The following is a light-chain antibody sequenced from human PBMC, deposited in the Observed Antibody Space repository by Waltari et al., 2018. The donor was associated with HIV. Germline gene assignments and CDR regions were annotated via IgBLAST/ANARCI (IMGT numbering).Light chain of an antibody. Sequence: SALTQPASVSGSPGQAIPVSCTGGSRDVGSYNFVSWYQQHPGKAPKLMIYEDDKRPSGVSNRFSGSKAGNTASLTISGLQAEDEADYYCCSYAGSTTWLFGGGTKLTVL. CDR3: CSYAGSTTWL. J-gene: IGLJ3*02. CDR2: EDD. V-gene: IGLV2-23*01. CDR1: SRDVGSYNF.